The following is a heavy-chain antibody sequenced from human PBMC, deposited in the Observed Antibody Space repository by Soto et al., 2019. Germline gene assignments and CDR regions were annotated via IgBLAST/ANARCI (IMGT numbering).Heavy chain of an antibody. CDR3: AKELPLDYGGIDY. J-gene: IGHJ4*02. CDR2: ISYDGSNK. CDR1: GFTFSSYG. Sequence: GGSLRLSCAASGFTFSSYGMHWVRQAPGKGLEWVAVISYDGSNKYYADSVKGRFTISRDNSKNTLYLQMNSLRAEDTAVYYCAKELPLDYGGIDYWGQGTLVTVSS. V-gene: IGHV3-30*18. D-gene: IGHD4-17*01.